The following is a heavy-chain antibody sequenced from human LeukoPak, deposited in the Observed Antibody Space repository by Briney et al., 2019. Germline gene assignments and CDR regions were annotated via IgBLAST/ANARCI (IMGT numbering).Heavy chain of an antibody. Sequence: GGSVRLSCAASGFPLSSYSIIWVGQAPGKGREWVAYISSSGSAIYYVDSVKGRFTVSRDNAKNCLCLEMDSPRGEDTAVYYCVRVKGSYFDYWGQGALVTVSS. D-gene: IGHD2-15*01. J-gene: IGHJ4*02. CDR1: GFPLSSYS. V-gene: IGHV3-48*01. CDR3: VRVKGSYFDY. CDR2: ISSSGSAI.